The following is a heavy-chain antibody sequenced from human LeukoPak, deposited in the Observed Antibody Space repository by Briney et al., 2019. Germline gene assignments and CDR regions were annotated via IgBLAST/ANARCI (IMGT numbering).Heavy chain of an antibody. V-gene: IGHV3-30*02. CDR1: GFTFNSYP. D-gene: IGHD3-10*02. CDR2: IRYDGSNK. CDR3: RFMFGEHPYMDV. J-gene: IGHJ6*03. Sequence: GGSLRLSCAASGFTFNSYPMHWVRQAPGKGLEWVAYIRYDGSNKNYADSVKGRFTISRDNSKNTLYLQMNSLRAEDTAVYYCRFMFGEHPYMDVWGKGTTVTISS.